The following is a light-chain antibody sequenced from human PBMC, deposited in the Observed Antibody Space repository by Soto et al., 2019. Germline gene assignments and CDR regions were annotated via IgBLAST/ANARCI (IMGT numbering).Light chain of an antibody. J-gene: IGKJ4*01. CDR1: QSITSY. Sequence: DIQMTQSPSSLSASVGDRVTITCRASQSITSYLNWYQQKPGKAPKLLIYAASSLQSGVPSRFSGSGSGTDFTLTISSLHPEDFATYYCQQSYSTLGLTFGGGTKVAIK. V-gene: IGKV1-39*01. CDR3: QQSYSTLGLT. CDR2: AAS.